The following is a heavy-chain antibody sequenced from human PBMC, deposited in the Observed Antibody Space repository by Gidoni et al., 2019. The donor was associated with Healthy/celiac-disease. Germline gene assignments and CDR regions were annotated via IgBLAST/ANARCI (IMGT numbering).Heavy chain of an antibody. Sequence: EVQLVESGGGLVQPGRSLRLSCAASGFTFDDSAMHWVRQAPGKGLEWVSGISWNSGSIGYADSVKGRFTISRDNAKNSLYLQMNSLRAEDTALYYCAKDIGYCGGDCYSYYFDYWGQGTLVTVSS. CDR1: GFTFDDSA. J-gene: IGHJ4*02. V-gene: IGHV3-9*01. CDR3: AKDIGYCGGDCYSYYFDY. CDR2: ISWNSGSI. D-gene: IGHD2-21*02.